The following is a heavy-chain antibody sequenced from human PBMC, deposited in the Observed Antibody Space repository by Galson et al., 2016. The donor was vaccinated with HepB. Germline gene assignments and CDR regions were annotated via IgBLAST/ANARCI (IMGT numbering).Heavy chain of an antibody. V-gene: IGHV3-74*03. CDR3: TRASCSDGRCDYFYAMDV. CDR1: GFTLSNYW. J-gene: IGHJ6*02. Sequence: SLRLSCAASGFTLSNYWMHWVRQAPGKGLVWVSRFNSDGRHTSYAESLKGRSVMSRDNARNTLYLEMNSLRDEDTAVYYCTRASCSDGRCDYFYAMDVWGQGTTVTVSS. CDR2: FNSDGRHT. D-gene: IGHD2-15*01.